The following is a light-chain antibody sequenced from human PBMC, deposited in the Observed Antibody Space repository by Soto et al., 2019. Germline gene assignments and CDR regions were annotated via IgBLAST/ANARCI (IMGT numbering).Light chain of an antibody. CDR1: QSLTYSDGNTY. CDR3: MQCSHWPPYT. CDR2: KVS. J-gene: IGKJ2*01. Sequence: DVAMTQSPLSLPVTLGQPASISCRSSQSLTYSDGNTYLNWFHLKPGQSPRRLIYKVSNRDSGVPDRFSGSGSGTDFTLKISSVEAEDVGVYYCMQCSHWPPYTFGQGTKLEIK. V-gene: IGKV2-30*01.